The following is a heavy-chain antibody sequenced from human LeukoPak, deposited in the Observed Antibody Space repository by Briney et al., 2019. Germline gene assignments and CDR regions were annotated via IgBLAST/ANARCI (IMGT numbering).Heavy chain of an antibody. CDR2: INASGGST. V-gene: IGHV1-46*01. CDR1: GYTFTSYY. J-gene: IGHJ4*02. Sequence: ASVKVSCKASGYTFTSYYIHWVRQAPGQGREWMGIINASGGSTTYAQKFQGRVTMTRDTSTRTVYMELSSLRSEDTAVYYCARAGEIYFDYWGQGTLVTVSS. CDR3: ARAGEIYFDY. D-gene: IGHD3-16*01.